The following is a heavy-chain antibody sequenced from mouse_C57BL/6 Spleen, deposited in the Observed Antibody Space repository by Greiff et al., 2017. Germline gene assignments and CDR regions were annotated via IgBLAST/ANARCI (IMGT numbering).Heavy chain of an antibody. V-gene: IGHV2-2*01. D-gene: IGHD1-1*01. CDR3: ARTLYYGSRAYAMDY. J-gene: IGHJ4*01. CDR2: IWSGGST. CDR1: GFSLTSYG. Sequence: VKLVESGPGLVQPSQSLSITCTVSGFSLTSYGVHWVRQSPGKGLEWLGVIWSGGSTDYNAAFISRLSISKDNSKSQVFFKMNSLQADDTAIYYCARTLYYGSRAYAMDYWGQGTSVTVSS.